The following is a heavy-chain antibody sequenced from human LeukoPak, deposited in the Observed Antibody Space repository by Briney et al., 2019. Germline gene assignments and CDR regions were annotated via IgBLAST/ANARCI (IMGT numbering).Heavy chain of an antibody. CDR1: GFTFSNYD. V-gene: IGHV3-23*01. CDR3: TKDIGHQQLVPLDY. CDR2: VSDTGGST. J-gene: IGHJ4*02. D-gene: IGHD6-13*01. Sequence: PGGSLRLSCAASGFTFSNYDMSWVRQAPGKGLGWVSGVSDTGGSTYYADSVKGRFTISRDNSKNTLYLQMNSLRAEDTALYHCTKDIGHQQLVPLDYWGQGTLVTVSS.